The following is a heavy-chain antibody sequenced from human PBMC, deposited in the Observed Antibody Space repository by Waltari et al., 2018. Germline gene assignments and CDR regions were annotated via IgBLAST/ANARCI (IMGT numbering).Heavy chain of an antibody. J-gene: IGHJ3*02. Sequence: QVQLQESGPGLVKPSQTLSLTCTVSGGSISSGDYYWSWIRQPPGKGLGWIGYSYYSGSTYYNPSLKSRVTISVDTSKNQFSLKLSSVTAADTAVYYCARERERDPMTTVTDAGCAFDIWGQGTMVTVSS. CDR1: GGSISSGDYY. CDR2: SYYSGST. CDR3: ARERERDPMTTVTDAGCAFDI. V-gene: IGHV4-30-4*08. D-gene: IGHD4-17*01.